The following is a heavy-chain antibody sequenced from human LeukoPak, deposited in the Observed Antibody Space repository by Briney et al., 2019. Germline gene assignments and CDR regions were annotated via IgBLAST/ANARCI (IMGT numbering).Heavy chain of an antibody. D-gene: IGHD2-15*01. CDR1: GFTFSSYG. Sequence: GGSLRLSCAASGFTFSSYGMHWVRQAPGKGLEWVAFIRYDGSNKYYADSVKGRFTISRDNSKNTLYLQMNSLRAEDTAVYYCAKDKVRDIVVVVAAARGSFDYWGQGTLVTVSS. V-gene: IGHV3-30*02. CDR2: IRYDGSNK. J-gene: IGHJ4*02. CDR3: AKDKVRDIVVVVAAARGSFDY.